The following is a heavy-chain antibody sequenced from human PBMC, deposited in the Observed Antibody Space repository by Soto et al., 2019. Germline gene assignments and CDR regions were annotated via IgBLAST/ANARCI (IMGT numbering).Heavy chain of an antibody. CDR2: ISYDGSNK. J-gene: IGHJ4*02. CDR3: SKDHDPLGWLLHGISDN. V-gene: IGHV3-30*18. Sequence: QVQLVESGGVVVKPGRSLRLSCAASGFTFSSYGMHWVRQAPGKGLEWVAVISYDGSNKYSADYVKGRFTIYADNSQNTLYRPMNSLRAEDTAVYYCSKDHDPLGWLLHGISDNWGQGTLVTVSS. D-gene: IGHD3-22*01. CDR1: GFTFSSYG.